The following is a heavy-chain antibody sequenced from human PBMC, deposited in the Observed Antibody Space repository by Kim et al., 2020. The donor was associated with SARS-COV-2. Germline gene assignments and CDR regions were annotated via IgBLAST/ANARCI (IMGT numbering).Heavy chain of an antibody. J-gene: IGHJ5*01. V-gene: IGHV1-69*01. D-gene: IGHD2-2*01. CDR3: ARGPLRGPTAAGWLDS. Sequence: KFQGRVTISADESTSTAYMELSSLRSEDTVMYYCARGPLRGPTAAGWLDSWGQGTLVTVSS.